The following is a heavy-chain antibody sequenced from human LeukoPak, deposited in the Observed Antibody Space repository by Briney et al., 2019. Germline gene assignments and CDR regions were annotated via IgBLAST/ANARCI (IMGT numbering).Heavy chain of an antibody. D-gene: IGHD5-12*01. Sequence: ASVKVSCKASGYSFTSYGINWVRQAPGQGLEWMGWISGYNGKTNYEQKLQGRVTMTTDTSTSTAYMELRSLRSDDTAVYYCTGGESGYDYGLHYWGQGTLVTVSS. V-gene: IGHV1-18*01. CDR1: GYSFTSYG. CDR3: TGGESGYDYGLHY. CDR2: ISGYNGKT. J-gene: IGHJ4*02.